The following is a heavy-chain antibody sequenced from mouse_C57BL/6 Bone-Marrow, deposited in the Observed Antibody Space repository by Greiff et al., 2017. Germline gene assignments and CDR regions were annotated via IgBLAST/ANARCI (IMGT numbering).Heavy chain of an antibody. V-gene: IGHV1-72*01. J-gene: IGHJ3*01. D-gene: IGHD1-1*01. CDR3: ARRGLLRYLAY. CDR1: GYTFTSYW. Sequence: QVQLQQPGAELVMPGASVKLSCKASGYTFTSYWMHWVKQRPGRRLEWIGRIDPTSGGTKYNEKFKSKATLTVDKHSSTAYMQLSSLTSEDSAGDYCARRGLLRYLAYWGQGTLVTVSA. CDR2: IDPTSGGT.